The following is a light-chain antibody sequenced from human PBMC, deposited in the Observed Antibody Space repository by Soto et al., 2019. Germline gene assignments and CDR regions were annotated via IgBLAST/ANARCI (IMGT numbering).Light chain of an antibody. Sequence: NFMLTQPHSVSASPGKTVTISCTGSSGSIASHYVQLFQQRPASAPTTLIYQNNQRPSGVPDRFSGSIDSSSNSASLTISGLKTDDEPDYYCQSLEPSNVVFGGRTKRTVL. V-gene: IGLV6-57*02. CDR3: QSLEPSNVV. CDR1: SGSIASHY. CDR2: QNN. J-gene: IGLJ2*01.